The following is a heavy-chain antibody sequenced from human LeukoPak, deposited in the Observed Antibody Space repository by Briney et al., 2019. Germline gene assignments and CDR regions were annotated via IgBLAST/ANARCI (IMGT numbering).Heavy chain of an antibody. D-gene: IGHD1-7*01. CDR2: IIPIFGTA. Sequence: PVKVSCKASGGTFSSYAISWVRQAPRQGLEWMGGIIPIFGTANYAQKFQGRVTITADESTSTAYMELSSLRSEDTAVYYCARDRGNYEDYWGQGTLVTVSS. CDR3: ARDRGNYEDY. CDR1: GGTFSSYA. V-gene: IGHV1-69*13. J-gene: IGHJ4*02.